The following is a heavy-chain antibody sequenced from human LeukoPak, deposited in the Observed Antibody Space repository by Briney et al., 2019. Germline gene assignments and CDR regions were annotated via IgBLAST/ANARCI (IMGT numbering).Heavy chain of an antibody. CDR1: GYTFTSYY. V-gene: IGHV1-46*01. Sequence: ASVKVSCKASGYTFTSYYMHWVRQAPGQGLEWMGIINPSGGSTGYAQKFQGRVTMTRDTSTSTVYMELSSLRSEDTAVYYCARGYYGSGSYYTQFDPWGQGTLVTVSS. CDR2: INPSGGST. CDR3: ARGYYGSGSYYTQFDP. D-gene: IGHD3-10*01. J-gene: IGHJ5*02.